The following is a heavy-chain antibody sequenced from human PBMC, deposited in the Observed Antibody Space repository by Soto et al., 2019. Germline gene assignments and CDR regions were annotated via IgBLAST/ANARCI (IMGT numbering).Heavy chain of an antibody. CDR1: GFTFSSYG. CDR3: ATGPPCVDSWSDLYYYSYGMDV. V-gene: IGHV3-33*01. Sequence: QVQLVESGGGVVQPGRSLRLSCAASGFTFSSYGMHWVRQAPGKGLEWVAVIWYDGSNKYYADSVKGRVTISRDNSKNTLYLQMNSLRHEDTAVYYCATGPPCVDSWSDLYYYSYGMDVWGQGTKVTVSS. D-gene: IGHD3-3*01. J-gene: IGHJ6*01. CDR2: IWYDGSNK.